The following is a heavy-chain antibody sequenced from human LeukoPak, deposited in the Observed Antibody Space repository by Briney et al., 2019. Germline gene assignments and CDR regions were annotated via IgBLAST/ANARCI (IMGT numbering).Heavy chain of an antibody. Sequence: SVKVSCKASGGTFSSYAISWVPQAPGQGLEWMGRIIPIFGTANYAQKFQGRVTITTDESTSTAYMELSNLRSEDTAVYYCARDRDDYLSVNWFDPWGQGTLVTVSP. J-gene: IGHJ5*02. V-gene: IGHV1-69*05. D-gene: IGHD4-11*01. CDR3: ARDRDDYLSVNWFDP. CDR1: GGTFSSYA. CDR2: IIPIFGTA.